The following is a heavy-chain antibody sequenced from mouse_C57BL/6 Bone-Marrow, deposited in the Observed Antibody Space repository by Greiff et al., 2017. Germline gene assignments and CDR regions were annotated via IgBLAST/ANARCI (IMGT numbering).Heavy chain of an antibody. J-gene: IGHJ3*01. V-gene: IGHV5-4*03. CDR3: AGGRGAY. CDR2: ISDGGSYT. Sequence: EVMLVESGGGLVKPGGSLKLSCAASGFTFSSYAMSWVRQTPEKRLEWVATISDGGSYTYYPDNVKGRFTISRDNAKNNLYLQMSHLKAEDTAMYYCAGGRGAYWGQGTLVTVSA. D-gene: IGHD3-3*01. CDR1: GFTFSSYA.